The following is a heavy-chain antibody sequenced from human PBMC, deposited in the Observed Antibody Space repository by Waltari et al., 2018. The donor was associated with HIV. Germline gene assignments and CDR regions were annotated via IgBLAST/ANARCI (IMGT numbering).Heavy chain of an antibody. Sequence: QVNLVESGGGVVQPGRSLRPSCAASGFHFNSYAMHWVRQAPGKGLEWVAVISYHGDDKYYSDSVKGRFTISRDNSKNTLYLQMNSLRAEDTAVYYCAKGASGWSPGYWGQGTLVTVSS. CDR3: AKGASGWSPGY. D-gene: IGHD6-19*01. V-gene: IGHV3-30*18. CDR1: GFHFNSYA. CDR2: ISYHGDDK. J-gene: IGHJ4*02.